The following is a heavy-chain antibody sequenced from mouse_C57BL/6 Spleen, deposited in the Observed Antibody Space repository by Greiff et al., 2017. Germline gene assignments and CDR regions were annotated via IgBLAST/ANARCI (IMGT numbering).Heavy chain of an antibody. D-gene: IGHD2-5*01. CDR1: GYTFTSYW. CDR2: LDPSDSYT. J-gene: IGHJ3*01. Sequence: QVQLQQPGAELVMPGASVKLSCKASGYTFTSYWLHWVKQRPGQGLEWIGELDPSDSYTNYNQKFKGKSTLSVDKSSSTAYMQLSSLTSEDSAVYYCANYYSNYGFAYWGQGTLVTVSA. CDR3: ANYYSNYGFAY. V-gene: IGHV1-69*01.